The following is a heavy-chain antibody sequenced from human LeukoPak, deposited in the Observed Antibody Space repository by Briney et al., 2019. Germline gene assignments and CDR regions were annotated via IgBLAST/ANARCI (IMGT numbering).Heavy chain of an antibody. CDR2: ISSSSSYI. CDR1: GFTFSSYA. CDR3: ARDLTPNHSRYFDY. J-gene: IGHJ4*02. D-gene: IGHD1-14*01. V-gene: IGHV3-21*01. Sequence: GGSLRLSCAASGFTFSSYAMSWVRQAPGKGLEWVSSISSSSSYIYYADSVKGRFTIPRDNAKNSLYLQMNSLRAEDTAVYYCARDLTPNHSRYFDYWGQGTLVTVSS.